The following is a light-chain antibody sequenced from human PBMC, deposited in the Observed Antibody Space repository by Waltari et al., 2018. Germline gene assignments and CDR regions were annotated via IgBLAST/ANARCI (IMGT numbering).Light chain of an antibody. V-gene: IGKV1-16*01. Sequence: DIQMPHSPSSLTASVGDRVTITCRASQDIGDFLVWFQQRPGKAPKSLIYAASTLQGGVPSRFSGSGSGTDFTLTISSLQPEDSGTYYCQQYQDYPHTFGGGTRVEVK. CDR1: QDIGDF. CDR2: AAS. J-gene: IGKJ4*01. CDR3: QQYQDYPHT.